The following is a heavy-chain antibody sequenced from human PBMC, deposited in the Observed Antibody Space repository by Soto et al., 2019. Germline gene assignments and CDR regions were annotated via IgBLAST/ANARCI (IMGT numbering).Heavy chain of an antibody. D-gene: IGHD3-3*01. CDR3: ARGKRFSDWFDP. Sequence: SETLSLTCTVTGGAISGYYWTWIRHSDGEGLEWIGRIYSSGSTNYNPSLKRRVTISLDTSMNYFSLRLSSVTAADTAVYYCARGKRFSDWFDPWGQGTLVTVSS. V-gene: IGHV4-4*07. J-gene: IGHJ5*02. CDR2: IYSSGST. CDR1: GGAISGYY.